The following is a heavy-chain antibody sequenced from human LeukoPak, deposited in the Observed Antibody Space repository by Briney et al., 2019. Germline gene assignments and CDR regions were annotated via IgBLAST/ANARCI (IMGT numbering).Heavy chain of an antibody. Sequence: TGGSLRLSCTVSGFTLSSYEMSWIRQAPGKGLEWVSSVDYSGDSTHYADSVMGRFTISRDNSKNTLYLQLNSLSADDTAVYYCARVRSPGYSSGCYAYWGQGTLVTVSS. J-gene: IGHJ4*02. CDR1: GFTLSSYE. V-gene: IGHV3-23*01. CDR3: ARVRSPGYSSGCYAY. D-gene: IGHD6-19*01. CDR2: VDYSGDST.